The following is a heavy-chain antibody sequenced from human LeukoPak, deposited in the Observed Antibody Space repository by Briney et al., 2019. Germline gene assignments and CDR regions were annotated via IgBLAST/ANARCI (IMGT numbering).Heavy chain of an antibody. J-gene: IGHJ4*02. CDR2: ISSGSSSM. Sequence: GGSLRLSCGASGFTFSRNSMSWVRQAPGKGLEWVSYISSGSSSMYYADSVKGRFTISRDNAKNSLYLQMDSLRDEDTAVYYCARDLLTSFDYWGQGILVTVSS. CDR3: ARDLLTSFDY. V-gene: IGHV3-48*02. D-gene: IGHD4/OR15-4a*01. CDR1: GFTFSRNS.